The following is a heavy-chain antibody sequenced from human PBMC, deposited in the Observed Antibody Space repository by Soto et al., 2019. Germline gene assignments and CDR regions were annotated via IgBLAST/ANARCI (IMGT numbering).Heavy chain of an antibody. D-gene: IGHD3-9*01. V-gene: IGHV3-23*01. CDR1: GFSFSTYA. CDR2: ISGSGTNT. Sequence: GGSLRLSCVVSGFSFSTYAMSWVRQAPGKGLEWVSAISGSGTNTYYADSVKGRFTISKDNSKNTLFLQMNSLRAEDTAIHYCAKDSGTDILTGYSINWFDPWGQGTLVTVSS. J-gene: IGHJ5*02. CDR3: AKDSGTDILTGYSINWFDP.